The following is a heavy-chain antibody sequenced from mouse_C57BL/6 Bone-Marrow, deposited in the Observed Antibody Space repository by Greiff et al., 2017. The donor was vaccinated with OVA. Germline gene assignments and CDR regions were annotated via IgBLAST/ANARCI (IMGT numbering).Heavy chain of an antibody. Sequence: QVQVQQPGAELVMPGASVKLSCKASGYTFTSYWMHWVKQRPGQGLEWIGEIDPSDSYTNYNQKFKGKSTLTVDKSSSTAYMQISSLTSEDSAVYYCARGIYYGYDLDYWCQGTTLSVSS. V-gene: IGHV1-69*01. J-gene: IGHJ2*01. CDR2: IDPSDSYT. CDR1: GYTFTSYW. CDR3: ARGIYYGYDLDY. D-gene: IGHD2-2*01.